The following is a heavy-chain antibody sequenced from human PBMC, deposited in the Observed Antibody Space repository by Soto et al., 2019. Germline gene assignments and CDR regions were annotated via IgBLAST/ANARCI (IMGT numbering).Heavy chain of an antibody. D-gene: IGHD3-22*01. Sequence: SETLSLTCTVSGGSISSSSYYWGWIRQPPGKGLEWIGSIYYSGSTYYNPSLKSRVTISVDTSKNQFSLKLSSVTAADTAVYYCARERVSMTVVVKDWFDPWGQGTLVTVSS. V-gene: IGHV4-39*02. CDR2: IYYSGST. CDR1: GGSISSSSYY. CDR3: ARERVSMTVVVKDWFDP. J-gene: IGHJ5*02.